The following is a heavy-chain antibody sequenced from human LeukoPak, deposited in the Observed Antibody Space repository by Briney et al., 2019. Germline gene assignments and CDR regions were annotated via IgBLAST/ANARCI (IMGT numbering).Heavy chain of an antibody. Sequence: GSLRLSCAASGFPFRNYWMNWVRQAPGKGLEWVANITQDRSEIYYVDSVKGRFTISRDNAKDSLYLQMASLTAEDTAVYFCASGTLLQHRKTVFSSFDYWGQGTLVTVSS. CDR3: ASGTLLQHRKTVFSSFDY. V-gene: IGHV3-7*01. J-gene: IGHJ4*02. D-gene: IGHD3-22*01. CDR2: ITQDRSEI. CDR1: GFPFRNYW.